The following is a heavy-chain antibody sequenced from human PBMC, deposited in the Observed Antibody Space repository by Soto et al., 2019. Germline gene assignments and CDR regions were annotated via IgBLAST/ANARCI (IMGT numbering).Heavy chain of an antibody. Sequence: GGSLRLSCAASEFTFSSYAMTWVRLAPGKGLEWVSSISTSAGNTYYADSVKGRFTISRDNSKNTLYLQMNSLRADDTAVYYCAKSGSHSYLDYWGQGTLVTVSS. V-gene: IGHV3-23*01. CDR3: AKSGSHSYLDY. CDR2: ISTSAGNT. D-gene: IGHD1-26*01. CDR1: EFTFSSYA. J-gene: IGHJ4*02.